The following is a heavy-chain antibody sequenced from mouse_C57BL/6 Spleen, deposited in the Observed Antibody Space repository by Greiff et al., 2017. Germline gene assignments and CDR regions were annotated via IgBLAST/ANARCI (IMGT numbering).Heavy chain of an antibody. J-gene: IGHJ1*03. D-gene: IGHD1-1*01. CDR3: ARHYYGSSYEGWYFDV. Sequence: QVQLQQPGAELVRPGSSVKLSCKASGYTFTSYWMHWVKQRPIQGLEWIGNIDPSDSETHYNQKFKDKATLTVDKSSSTAYMQRSSLTSEDSAVYYCARHYYGSSYEGWYFDVWGTGTTVTVSS. CDR2: IDPSDSET. V-gene: IGHV1-52*01. CDR1: GYTFTSYW.